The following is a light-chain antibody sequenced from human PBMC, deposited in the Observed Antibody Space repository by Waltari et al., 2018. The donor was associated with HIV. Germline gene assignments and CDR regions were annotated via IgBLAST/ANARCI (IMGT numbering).Light chain of an antibody. V-gene: IGKV4-1*01. CDR3: QQYYSTPYT. Sequence: DIMMTQSPDSLAVSLGERATINCKSRQSVLYSSNNKNYLAWYQQKPGQPPKLLIYWASTRESGVPDRFSCIGSGTDFTLTISSLQAEDVAVYYCQQYYSTPYTFGQGTKLEIK. J-gene: IGKJ2*01. CDR1: QSVLYSSNNKNY. CDR2: WAS.